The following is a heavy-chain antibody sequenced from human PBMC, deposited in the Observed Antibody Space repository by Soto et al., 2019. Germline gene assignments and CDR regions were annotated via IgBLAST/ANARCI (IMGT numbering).Heavy chain of an antibody. CDR2: IIPIFGTA. CDR3: ARERSPDYYGSGSYSDY. Sequence: SVKVSCKASGGTFSSYAISWVRQAPGQGLEWMGGIIPIFGTANYAQKFQGRVTITADESASTAYMELSSLRSEDTAVYYCARERSPDYYGSGSYSDYWGQGTLVTVSS. D-gene: IGHD3-10*01. V-gene: IGHV1-69*13. CDR1: GGTFSSYA. J-gene: IGHJ4*02.